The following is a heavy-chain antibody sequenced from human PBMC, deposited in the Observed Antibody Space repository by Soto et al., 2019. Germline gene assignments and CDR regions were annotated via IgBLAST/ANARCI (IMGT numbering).Heavy chain of an antibody. Sequence: EVQLVESGGGLVQPGGSLRLSCAASGFTVSSNYMSWVRQAPGKGLEWVSVIYSGGSTYYADSVKGRFTISRHNSKNTLYLQMNSLRAGDTAVYYCASGYCSGGSCYSGFYYMDVWGKGTTVTVSS. CDR1: GFTVSSNY. CDR2: IYSGGST. D-gene: IGHD2-15*01. V-gene: IGHV3-53*04. J-gene: IGHJ6*03. CDR3: ASGYCSGGSCYSGFYYMDV.